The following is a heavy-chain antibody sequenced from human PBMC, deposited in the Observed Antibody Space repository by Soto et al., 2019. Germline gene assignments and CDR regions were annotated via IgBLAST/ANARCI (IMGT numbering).Heavy chain of an antibody. CDR1: GFTFDDYA. J-gene: IGHJ1*01. Sequence: DVQLVESGGGLVQPGRSLRLSCAASGFTFDDYAMHWVRQAPGKGLEWVSGISWNSDTMGYADSVKGRFTISRDIAKNSVYLQMNSLRAEDTALYYCAKGRGYDSVAEYFQHWGQGTLVTVSS. D-gene: IGHD5-12*01. V-gene: IGHV3-9*01. CDR2: ISWNSDTM. CDR3: AKGRGYDSVAEYFQH.